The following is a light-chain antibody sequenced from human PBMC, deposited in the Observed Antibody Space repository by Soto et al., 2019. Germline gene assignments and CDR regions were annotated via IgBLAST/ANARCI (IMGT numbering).Light chain of an antibody. J-gene: IGLJ2*01. CDR1: TGAVTSGYY. Sequence: QAVVTQEPSLTVSPGGTVTLTCASSTGAVTSGYYPNWFQQKPGQAPRALIYSTSNKYSWTPARFSGSLLGGKAALTLSGVQTEDEADYYCLLYYGGQLGVFGGGTQLTVL. CDR2: STS. V-gene: IGLV7-43*01. CDR3: LLYYGGQLGV.